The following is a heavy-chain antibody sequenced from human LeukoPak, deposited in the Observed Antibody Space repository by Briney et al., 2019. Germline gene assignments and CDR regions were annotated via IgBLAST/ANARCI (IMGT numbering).Heavy chain of an antibody. Sequence: GGSLRLSCAASGFTFSSYNMDWVRQTPEKGLEWVANIKQDGIEKYFVDSVKGRFAISRDNAKNSLYLQMNNLRAEDTAVYYCAREAMVRGVPDAFDIWGQGTVVTVSS. CDR1: GFTFSSYN. V-gene: IGHV3-7*01. D-gene: IGHD3-10*01. J-gene: IGHJ3*02. CDR2: IKQDGIEK. CDR3: AREAMVRGVPDAFDI.